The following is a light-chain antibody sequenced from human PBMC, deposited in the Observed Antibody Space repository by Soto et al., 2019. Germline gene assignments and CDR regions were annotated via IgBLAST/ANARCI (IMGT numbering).Light chain of an antibody. Sequence: DVQMTQSPSSLSASVGDRVTITCRASQSINNWLAWYQQKPGKAPKFLIYDASTLETGVPSRFSGTASGTEFTLTLTGMQPEDVASYYGQQYDTYPLTFCGGTRVELK. CDR2: DAS. V-gene: IGKV1-5*01. CDR3: QQYDTYPLT. CDR1: QSINNW. J-gene: IGKJ4*01.